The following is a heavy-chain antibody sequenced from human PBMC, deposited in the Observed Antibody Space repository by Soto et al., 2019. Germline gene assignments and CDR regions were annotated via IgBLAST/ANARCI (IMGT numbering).Heavy chain of an antibody. CDR1: GGSISSSSYY. CDR3: ARLGRGYSSLYYYYYYYMDV. D-gene: IGHD6-13*01. J-gene: IGHJ6*03. CDR2: IYYSGST. V-gene: IGHV4-39*01. Sequence: QLQLQESGPGLVKPSETLSLTCTVSGGSISSSSYYWGWIRQPPGQGLEWIGSIYYSGSTYYNPSLKSRVTISVDTSKNQFSLKLSSVTAADTAVYYCARLGRGYSSLYYYYYYYMDVWGKGTTVTVSS.